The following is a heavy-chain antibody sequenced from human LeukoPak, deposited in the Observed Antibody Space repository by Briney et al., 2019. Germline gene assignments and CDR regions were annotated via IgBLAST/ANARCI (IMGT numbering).Heavy chain of an antibody. V-gene: IGHV4-34*01. J-gene: IGHJ4*02. CDR3: ARQIWFVDY. CDR1: GGSFSGYY. D-gene: IGHD3-10*01. CDR2: INHSGST. Sequence: SETLSLTCAVYGGSFSGYYWSWIRQPPGKGLEWIGEINHSGSTNYNPSLKSRVTISVDTSKNQFSLKLSSVTAADTAVYYCARQIWFVDYWGQGTLVTVSS.